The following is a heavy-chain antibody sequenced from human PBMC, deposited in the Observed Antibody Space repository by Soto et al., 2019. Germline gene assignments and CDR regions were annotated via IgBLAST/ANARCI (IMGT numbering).Heavy chain of an antibody. Sequence: SETLSLTCTVSGASINNNDYYWSWIRQTPGKGLEWIGYVYYSGSTDYIPSLKSRLSMSIDKSQNRFTLKLNSVTAADTATYYCARMSYFYDKWYFDLWGRGTLATVSS. CDR2: VYYSGST. CDR1: GASINNNDYY. V-gene: IGHV4-30-4*01. J-gene: IGHJ2*01. D-gene: IGHD3-22*01. CDR3: ARMSYFYDKWYFDL.